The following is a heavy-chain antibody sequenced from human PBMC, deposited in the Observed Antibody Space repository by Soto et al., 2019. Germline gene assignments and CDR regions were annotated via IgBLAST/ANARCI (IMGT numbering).Heavy chain of an antibody. Sequence: QVQLVQSGAEVKKPGSSVKVSCKASGGTFSSYAISWVRQAPGHGLEWMGGIIPIFGTANYAQKFQGRVTITADESTSTAYMDLSSLRSEDTAVYYCARDCSSTSCYGDYYYGMDVWGKGTTFTVSS. CDR1: GGTFSSYA. CDR2: IIPIFGTA. D-gene: IGHD2-2*01. V-gene: IGHV1-69*01. CDR3: ARDCSSTSCYGDYYYGMDV. J-gene: IGHJ6*04.